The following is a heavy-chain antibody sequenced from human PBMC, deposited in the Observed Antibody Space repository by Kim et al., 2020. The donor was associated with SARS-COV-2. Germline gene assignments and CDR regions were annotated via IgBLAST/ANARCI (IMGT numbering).Heavy chain of an antibody. V-gene: IGHV3-48*02. D-gene: IGHD3-9*01. CDR2: IDRSSSTI. Sequence: GGSLRLFCAASGFSFFTYSMTWVRQAPGKGLEWVSYIDRSSSTIYYADSVKGRFTISRDNARDSLYLQMSNLSDEDTALYYCVRGGYYDISTGYFGLFDSWGQGTLVTVSS. CDR1: GFSFFTYS. CDR3: VRGGYYDISTGYFGLFDS. J-gene: IGHJ4*02.